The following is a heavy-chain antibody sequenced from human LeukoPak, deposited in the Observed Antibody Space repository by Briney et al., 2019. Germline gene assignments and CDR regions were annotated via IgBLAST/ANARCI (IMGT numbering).Heavy chain of an antibody. Sequence: ASVKVSCKASGGTFSSYAISWVRQAPGQGLEWMGGIIPIFGTANYAQKFQGRVTITADGSTSTAYMELSSLRSEDTAVYYCASSDYYDSSGSTFDYWGQGTLVTVSS. V-gene: IGHV1-69*13. CDR3: ASSDYYDSSGSTFDY. CDR1: GGTFSSYA. CDR2: IIPIFGTA. J-gene: IGHJ4*02. D-gene: IGHD3-22*01.